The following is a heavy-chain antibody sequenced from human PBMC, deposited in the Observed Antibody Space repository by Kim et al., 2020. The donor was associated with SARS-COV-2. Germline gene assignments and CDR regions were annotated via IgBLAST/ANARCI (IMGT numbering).Heavy chain of an antibody. CDR3: ATYRRDSEGYYYYYGMDV. Sequence: ASVKVSCKVSGYTLTELSMHWVRQAPGKGLEWMGGFDPEDGETIYAQKFQGRVTMTEDTSTDTAYMELSSLRSEDTAVYYCATYRRDSEGYYYYYGMDVWGQGTTVTVSS. D-gene: IGHD3-16*02. V-gene: IGHV1-24*01. CDR2: FDPEDGET. J-gene: IGHJ6*02. CDR1: GYTLTELS.